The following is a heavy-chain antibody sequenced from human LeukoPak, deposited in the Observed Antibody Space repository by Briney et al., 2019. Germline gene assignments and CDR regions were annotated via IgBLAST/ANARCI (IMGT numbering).Heavy chain of an antibody. D-gene: IGHD5-12*01. CDR1: DYTFMSYG. V-gene: IGHV1-18*04. J-gene: IGHJ4*02. Sequence: ASVKVSCKASDYTFMSYGISWVRQAPGQGLEWMGWISAYNGNTNYAQKLQDRVTMTTDTSTSTAYMELRSLRSDDTAVYYCARENSGYYVAYFDYWGQGTLVTVSS. CDR2: ISAYNGNT. CDR3: ARENSGYYVAYFDY.